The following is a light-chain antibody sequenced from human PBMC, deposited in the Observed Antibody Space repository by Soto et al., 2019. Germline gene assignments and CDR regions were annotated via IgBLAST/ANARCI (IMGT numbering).Light chain of an antibody. CDR1: QSVSSC. CDR2: DAS. J-gene: IGKJ3*01. V-gene: IGKV3-11*01. Sequence: EIVLTQSPATLSLSPGERATLSCRASQSVSSCLAWYQQKPGQAPRLLIYDASNRATGIPARFSGSGSGTDFTLTISRLEPEDFAVYYCQQYGGSFRVFGPGTKVDIK. CDR3: QQYGGSFRV.